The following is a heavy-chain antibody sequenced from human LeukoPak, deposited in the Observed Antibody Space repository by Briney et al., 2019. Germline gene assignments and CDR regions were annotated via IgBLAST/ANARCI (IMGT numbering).Heavy chain of an antibody. CDR1: GGSISSSSYY. CDR3: ARAAYSGSYHSDY. Sequence: SETLSLTCTVSGGSISSSSYYWGWIRQPPGKGLEWIGSIYYSGNIYYNPSLKSRVTIFVDTSKNQFSLKLSSVTAADTAVYYCARAAYSGSYHSDYWGQGTLVTVSS. CDR2: IYYSGNI. J-gene: IGHJ4*02. V-gene: IGHV4-39*01. D-gene: IGHD1-26*01.